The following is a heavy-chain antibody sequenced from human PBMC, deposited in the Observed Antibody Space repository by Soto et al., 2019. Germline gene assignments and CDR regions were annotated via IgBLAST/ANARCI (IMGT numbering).Heavy chain of an antibody. CDR2: IYYSGST. V-gene: IGHV4-59*12. J-gene: IGHJ6*03. CDR3: ARDLRATVTTLGRDYYYYYMDV. D-gene: IGHD4-4*01. CDR1: GGSISSYY. Sequence: SDTLSLTCTVSGGSISSYYWSWIRQPPGKGLEWIGYIYYSGSTNYNPSLKSRVTISVDTSKNQFSLKLSSVTAADTAVYYCARDLRATVTTLGRDYYYYYMDVWGKGTTVTVSS.